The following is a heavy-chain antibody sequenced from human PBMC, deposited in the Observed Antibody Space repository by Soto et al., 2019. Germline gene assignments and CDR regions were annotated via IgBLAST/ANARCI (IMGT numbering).Heavy chain of an antibody. V-gene: IGHV3-74*01. D-gene: IGHD1-20*01. CDR3: ARDNWNTV. CDR1: GFTFSNYW. Sequence: LRLSCAASGFTFSNYWMHWVRQAPGKGLVWVSRVNGDGSSTFYADSVKGRFTISRDNAENTVFLQMDSLRAEDTAVYYCARDNWNTVWGQGTVVTVSS. CDR2: VNGDGSST. J-gene: IGHJ3*01.